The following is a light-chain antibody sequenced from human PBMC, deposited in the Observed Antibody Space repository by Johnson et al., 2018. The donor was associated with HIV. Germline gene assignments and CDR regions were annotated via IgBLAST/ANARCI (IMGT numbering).Light chain of an antibody. Sequence: QSVLTQPPSVSAAPGQKVTFSCSGSTSNIGNNDVSWYRHLPGTAPKLLIYDNYKRPSGIPDRFSGSKSGTSATLDIPGLQTGDEADYYCGTWDSILSVYVFATGTKVTVL. CDR1: TSNIGNND. CDR3: GTWDSILSVYV. CDR2: DNY. V-gene: IGLV1-51*01. J-gene: IGLJ1*01.